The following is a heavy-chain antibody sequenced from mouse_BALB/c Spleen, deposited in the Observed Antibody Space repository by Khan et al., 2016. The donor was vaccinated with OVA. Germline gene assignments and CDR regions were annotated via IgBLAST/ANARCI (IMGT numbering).Heavy chain of an antibody. D-gene: IGHD2-12*01. CDR1: GFSLSTYG. CDR2: IWSDGRT. V-gene: IGHV2-2*01. J-gene: IGHJ3*01. Sequence: QVQLKQSGPGLVQPSQSLSITCTVSGFSLSTYGIHWVRQSPGKGLEWLGLIWSDGRTDYNVPFISRLSITKDSSKSQVFFKMNSLQPDDTAIYYCARKSYRYDFTYWGQGTLVTVSA. CDR3: ARKSYRYDFTY.